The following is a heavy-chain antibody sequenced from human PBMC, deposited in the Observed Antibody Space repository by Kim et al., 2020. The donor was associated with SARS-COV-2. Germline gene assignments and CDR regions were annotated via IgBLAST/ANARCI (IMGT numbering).Heavy chain of an antibody. CDR1: GGSISGYY. Sequence: SETLSLTCTVSGGSISGYYWSWIRQPPGKGLEFIGFIYYNGAANYSPSLRGRVTMSVDTSNNRFSLTLSSVTAADTAVYYCTRLTAYFDFWGQGALVTVS. J-gene: IGHJ4*02. D-gene: IGHD7-27*01. V-gene: IGHV4-59*01. CDR3: TRLTAYFDF. CDR2: IYYNGAA.